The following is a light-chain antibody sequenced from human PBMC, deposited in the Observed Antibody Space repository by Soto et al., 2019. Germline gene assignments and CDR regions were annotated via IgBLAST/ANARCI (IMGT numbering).Light chain of an antibody. CDR2: GAS. J-gene: IGKJ1*01. V-gene: IGKV3-15*01. CDR1: QSVSSN. CDR3: QQYNNWPRT. Sequence: EIVMTQSPATLSVSPGERATLSCRASQSVSSNLAWYQQKPGQAPRLLIYGASTRATGIPARFSGSGSGTEFTFTISSLQSEDFPVYYCQQYNNWPRTFGQGTKVEIK.